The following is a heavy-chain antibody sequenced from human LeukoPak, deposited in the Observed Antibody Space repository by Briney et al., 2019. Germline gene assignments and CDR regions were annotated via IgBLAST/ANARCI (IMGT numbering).Heavy chain of an antibody. D-gene: IGHD3-10*01. CDR2: IDASDSYT. V-gene: IGHV5-10-1*04. CDR3: ARQSRDGSKTRGYYFDH. CDR1: GYSFTNYR. J-gene: IGHJ4*02. Sequence: GESLKISCKGSGYSFTNYRISWVRHMPGRGLEWMGWIDASDSYTNYSPSFQGQVTISADKSISTVYLQWSSLKASDTAMYYCARQSRDGSKTRGYYFDHWGQGTLVTVSS.